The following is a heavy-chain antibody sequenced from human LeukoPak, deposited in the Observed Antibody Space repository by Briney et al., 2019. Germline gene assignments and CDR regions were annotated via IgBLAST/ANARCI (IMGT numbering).Heavy chain of an antibody. CDR3: AGDWIQLLLPGGFDY. D-gene: IGHD2-2*01. J-gene: IGHJ4*02. Sequence: SETLSLTCTVSGGSISSSSYYWGWIRQPPGEGLEWIGSIYYSGSTYYNPSLKSRVTISVDTSKNQFSLRLSSVTAADTAVYYCAGDWIQLLLPGGFDYWGQGTLVTVSS. V-gene: IGHV4-39*07. CDR2: IYYSGST. CDR1: GGSISSSSYY.